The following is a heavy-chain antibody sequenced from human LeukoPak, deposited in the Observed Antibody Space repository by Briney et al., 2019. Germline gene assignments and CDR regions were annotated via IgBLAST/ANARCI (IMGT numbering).Heavy chain of an antibody. CDR2: IKQDGSEK. J-gene: IGHJ3*02. D-gene: IGHD1-26*01. CDR3: AKLWGATGGSALDI. Sequence: PGGSLRLSCAASGFTFSSYWMSWVRQAPGKGLEWMANIKQDGSEKYYVDSVKGRFTISRDNAKNSLYLQMNSLRAEDTAVYYCAKLWGATGGSALDIWGQGTMVTVSS. CDR1: GFTFSSYW. V-gene: IGHV3-7*01.